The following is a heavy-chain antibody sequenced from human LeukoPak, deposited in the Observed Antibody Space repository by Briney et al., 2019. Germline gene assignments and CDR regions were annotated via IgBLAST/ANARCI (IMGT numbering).Heavy chain of an antibody. CDR2: INPNSGGT. D-gene: IGHD6-19*01. CDR3: ARSVRSLPVAPDY. Sequence: GASVKVSCKASGYTFTSYDINWVRQAPGQGLEWMGWINPNSGGTNYVQKFQGRVTTTRDTSISTAYMELTRLRSDDTAVYYCARSVRSLPVAPDYWGQGTLVTVSS. CDR1: GYTFTSYD. V-gene: IGHV1-2*02. J-gene: IGHJ4*02.